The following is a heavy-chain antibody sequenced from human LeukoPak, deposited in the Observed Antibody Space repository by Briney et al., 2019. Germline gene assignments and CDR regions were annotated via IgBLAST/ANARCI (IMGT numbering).Heavy chain of an antibody. Sequence: GRSLRLSCAASGFTFSSYAMHWVRQAPGKGLEWVALISYDGSNKYYADSVKGRFTISRDNSKNTLYLQVNSLSPEDTAVYYCASDMSYSGYYIDYWGQGTLVTVSS. CDR3: ASDMSYSGYYIDY. CDR2: ISYDGSNK. D-gene: IGHD3-3*01. CDR1: GFTFSSYA. J-gene: IGHJ4*02. V-gene: IGHV3-30-3*01.